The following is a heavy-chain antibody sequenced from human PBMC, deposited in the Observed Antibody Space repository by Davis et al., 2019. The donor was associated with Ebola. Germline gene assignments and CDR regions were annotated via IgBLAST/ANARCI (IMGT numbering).Heavy chain of an antibody. D-gene: IGHD3-10*01. J-gene: IGHJ6*02. Sequence: GESLKISCAASGFTFSSYGMHWVRQAPGKGLEWVAVISYDGSNKYYADSVKGRFTISRDNSKNTLYLQMNSLRAEDTAVYYCARDGWGDYYGLDVWGQGTTVTVSS. CDR2: ISYDGSNK. CDR3: ARDGWGDYYGLDV. V-gene: IGHV3-30*03. CDR1: GFTFSSYG.